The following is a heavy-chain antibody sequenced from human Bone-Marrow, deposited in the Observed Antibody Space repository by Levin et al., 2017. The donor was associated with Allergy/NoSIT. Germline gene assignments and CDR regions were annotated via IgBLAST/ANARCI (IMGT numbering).Heavy chain of an antibody. V-gene: IGHV3-23*01. CDR1: GFTFSSYA. CDR3: AKGCRALRDRSYDFWSGYYGADY. D-gene: IGHD3-3*01. J-gene: IGHJ4*02. Sequence: LSLTCAASGFTFSSYAMSWVRQAPGKGLEWVSAISGSGGSTYYADSVKGRFTISRDNSKNTLYLQMNSLRAEDTAVYYCAKGCRALRDRSYDFWSGYYGADYWGQGTLVTVSS. CDR2: ISGSGGST.